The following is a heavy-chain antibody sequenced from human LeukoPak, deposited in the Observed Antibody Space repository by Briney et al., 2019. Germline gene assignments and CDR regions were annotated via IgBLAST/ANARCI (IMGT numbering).Heavy chain of an antibody. J-gene: IGHJ3*02. Sequence: SVKVSCKASGGTFSSYAISWVRQAPGQGLEWMGRIIPIFGTANYAQKFQGRVTITTDESTSTAYMELSSLRAEDTAVYYCARDFVGARPDAFDIWGQGTMVTVSS. CDR1: GGTFSSYA. V-gene: IGHV1-69*05. CDR2: IIPIFGTA. CDR3: ARDFVGARPDAFDI. D-gene: IGHD1-26*01.